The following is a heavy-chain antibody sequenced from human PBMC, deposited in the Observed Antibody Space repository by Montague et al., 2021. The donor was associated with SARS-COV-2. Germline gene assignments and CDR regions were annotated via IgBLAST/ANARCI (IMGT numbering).Heavy chain of an antibody. CDR3: AGRLPRYTSGWYFDQ. Sequence: SETLSLTCDFAGGSFRDYAWSWIRQPPGKRLEWIGYLSYSGRPIXNPSLESRVSISVDTSKNQFSLRPRSVIAADTAVYYCAGRLPRYTSGWYFDQWGQGTLVAVSS. D-gene: IGHD6-19*01. J-gene: IGHJ4*02. CDR1: GGSFRDYA. V-gene: IGHV4-59*08. CDR2: LSYSGRP.